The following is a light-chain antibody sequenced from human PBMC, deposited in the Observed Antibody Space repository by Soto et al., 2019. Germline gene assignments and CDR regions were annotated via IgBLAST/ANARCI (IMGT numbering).Light chain of an antibody. CDR2: EGS. V-gene: IGLV2-23*01. Sequence: QSALTQPASVSGSPGQSITISCAGTSADVGSYKLVSWYQQYPGKAPKLMIYEGSQRPSGVSNRFSGSKSGNTASLTISGLQAEDEADYHCCSYAGGSTWLFGGGTKLTVL. CDR1: SADVGSYKL. CDR3: CSYAGGSTWL. J-gene: IGLJ2*01.